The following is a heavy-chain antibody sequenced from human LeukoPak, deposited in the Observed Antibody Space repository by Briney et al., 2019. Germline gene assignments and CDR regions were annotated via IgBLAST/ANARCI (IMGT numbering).Heavy chain of an antibody. CDR2: ILHDGSNK. D-gene: IGHD5-18*01. CDR3: ATLSGDSHGYDY. CDR1: GFTFSSYA. J-gene: IGHJ4*02. Sequence: GGSLRLSCVASGFTFSSYAMHWVRQAPGKGLEWVAVILHDGSNKQYADSVKGRFTISRDNSKNTLYPQLNSLRPEDTAVYYCATLSGDSHGYDYWGQGTLVTVSS. V-gene: IGHV3-30*03.